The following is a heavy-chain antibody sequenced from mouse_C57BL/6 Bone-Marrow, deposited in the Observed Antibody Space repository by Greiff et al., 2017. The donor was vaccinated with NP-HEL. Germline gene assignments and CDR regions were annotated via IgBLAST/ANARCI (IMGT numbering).Heavy chain of an antibody. CDR3: AKGTTVVPYWYFDV. J-gene: IGHJ1*03. CDR2: INPSTGGT. V-gene: IGHV1-42*01. CDR1: GYSFTGYY. D-gene: IGHD1-1*01. Sequence: VQLQQSGPELVKPGASVKISCKASGYSFTGYYMNWVKQSPEKSLEWIGEINPSTGGTTYNQKFKAKATLTVDKSSSTAYMQLKSLTSEDSAVYYGAKGTTVVPYWYFDVWGTGTTVTVSS.